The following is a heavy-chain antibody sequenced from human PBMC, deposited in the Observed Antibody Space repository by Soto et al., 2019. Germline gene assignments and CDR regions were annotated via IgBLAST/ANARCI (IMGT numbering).Heavy chain of an antibody. D-gene: IGHD2-2*01. J-gene: IGHJ4*02. CDR1: GGSFSGYY. CDR3: ARGGGELIPAAINLDY. Sequence: QVQLQQWGAGLLKPSETLSLTCAVYGGSFSGYYWSWIRQPPGKGLEWIGEINHSGSTNYNPSLKSRVTISVDTSKNHFSLKLSSVTAADTAVYYCARGGGELIPAAINLDYWGQGTLVTVSS. CDR2: INHSGST. V-gene: IGHV4-34*01.